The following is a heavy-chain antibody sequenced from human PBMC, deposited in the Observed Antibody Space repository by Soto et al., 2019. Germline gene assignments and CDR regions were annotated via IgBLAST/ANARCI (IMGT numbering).Heavy chain of an antibody. CDR3: ARGGLRFGYFQN. D-gene: IGHD5-12*01. CDR1: GYTFTSYA. J-gene: IGHJ1*01. CDR2: INAGNGNT. V-gene: IGHV1-3*01. Sequence: QVQLVQSEAEVKKPGASVKVSCKASGYTFTSYAMHWVRQAPGQRLEWMGWINAGNGNTKYSQKFQGRVTITRDTSASTAYMEMSSLSSEDTAVYYCARGGLRFGYFQNWCQGTLVTVSS.